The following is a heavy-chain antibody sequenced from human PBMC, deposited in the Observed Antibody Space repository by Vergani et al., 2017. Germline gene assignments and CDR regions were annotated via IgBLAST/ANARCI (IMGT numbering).Heavy chain of an antibody. CDR2: ISSDGGST. V-gene: IGHV3-23*01. D-gene: IGHD3-22*01. J-gene: IGHJ4*02. CDR1: GFTFSTYA. Sequence: EVQLLESGGGLVQPGGSLRLSCAASGFTFSTYAMTWVRQAPGKGLEWVSTISSDGGSTYYAYSVKGRFTISRDNYKNTLSLQMNSLTAEDTAIYYCAGPQGTSAYYYGGFDYWGQGILVTVSS. CDR3: AGPQGTSAYYYGGFDY.